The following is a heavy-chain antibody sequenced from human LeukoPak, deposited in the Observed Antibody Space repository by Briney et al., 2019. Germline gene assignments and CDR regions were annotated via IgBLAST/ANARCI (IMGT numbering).Heavy chain of an antibody. V-gene: IGHV4-34*01. D-gene: IGHD3-22*01. J-gene: IGHJ4*02. CDR3: ARHTDTPTLHYDSSGYPNQFDY. Sequence: SETLSLTCAVYGGSFSGYYWSWIRQPPGKGLEWIGEINHSGSTNYNPSLKSRVTISVDTSKNQFSLKLSSVTAADTAVYYCARHTDTPTLHYDSSGYPNQFDYWGQGTLVTVSS. CDR2: INHSGST. CDR1: GGSFSGYY.